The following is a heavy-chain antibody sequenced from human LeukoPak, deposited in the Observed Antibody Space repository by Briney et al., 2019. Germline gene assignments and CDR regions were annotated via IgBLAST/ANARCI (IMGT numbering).Heavy chain of an antibody. CDR2: ISSNGGST. V-gene: IGHV3-64*01. CDR1: GFSFSNYV. Sequence: GGSLRLSCAGSGFSFSNYVMHWVRQAPGKGLEYVSAISSNGGSTFYANSVKDRFTISRDNSKNTPYLQMGSLRPEDMAVYYCVRVYAGIWYAAFDIWGQGTMVTVSS. J-gene: IGHJ3*02. D-gene: IGHD6-13*01. CDR3: VRVYAGIWYAAFDI.